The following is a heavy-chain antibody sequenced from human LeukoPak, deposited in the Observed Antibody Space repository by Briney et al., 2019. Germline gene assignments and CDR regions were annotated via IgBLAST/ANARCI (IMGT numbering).Heavy chain of an antibody. D-gene: IGHD2-15*01. Sequence: GGSLRLSCAASGFTFSDYYMSWIRQAPGKGLEWVSYISSSGSTIYYADSVKGRFTISRDDAKNSVYLQMNSLRAEDTAMYYCASRYCSGGSCYFDYWGQGTLVTVSS. CDR1: GFTFSDYY. V-gene: IGHV3-11*01. CDR2: ISSSGSTI. CDR3: ASRYCSGGSCYFDY. J-gene: IGHJ4*02.